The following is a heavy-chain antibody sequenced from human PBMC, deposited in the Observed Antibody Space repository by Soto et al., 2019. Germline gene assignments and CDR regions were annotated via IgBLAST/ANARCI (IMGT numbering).Heavy chain of an antibody. J-gene: IGHJ5*02. CDR3: ARDGVRGYGGNPSWFDP. CDR1: GFTFSSYA. Sequence: QVQLVESGGGVVQPGRSLRLSCAASGFTFSSYAMHWVRQAPGKGLEWVAVISYDGSNKYYADSVKGRFTISRDNSKNTLYLQMNSLRAEDTAVYYCARDGVRGYGGNPSWFDPWGQGTLVTVSS. V-gene: IGHV3-30-3*01. CDR2: ISYDGSNK. D-gene: IGHD4-17*01.